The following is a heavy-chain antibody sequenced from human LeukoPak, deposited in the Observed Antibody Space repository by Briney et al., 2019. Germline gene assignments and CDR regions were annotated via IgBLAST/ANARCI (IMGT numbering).Heavy chain of an antibody. CDR2: ISSSSSYI. J-gene: IGHJ3*02. V-gene: IGHV3-21*01. CDR3: ARDPYYDIFSGWVRAFDI. Sequence: GGSLRLSCAASGFTFSSYSMNWVRQAPGKGLEWVSSISSSSSYIYYADSVKGRFTISRDNAKNSLYLQMNSLRAEDTAVYYCARDPYYDIFSGWVRAFDIWGQGTMVTVSS. CDR1: GFTFSSYS. D-gene: IGHD3-9*01.